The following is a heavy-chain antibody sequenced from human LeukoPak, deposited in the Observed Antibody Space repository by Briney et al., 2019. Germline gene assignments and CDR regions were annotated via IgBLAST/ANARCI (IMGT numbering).Heavy chain of an antibody. CDR2: ISAYNGNT. CDR3: ASGYYDSSGYYLGDAFDI. CDR1: GYTFTSYG. V-gene: IGHV1-18*01. J-gene: IGHJ3*02. Sequence: ASVKVSCKASGYTFTSYGISWVRQAPGQGLEWMGWISAYNGNTNYAHKLQGRVTMTTDTSTSTAYMELRSLRSDDTAVYYCASGYYDSSGYYLGDAFDIWGQGTMVTVSS. D-gene: IGHD3-22*01.